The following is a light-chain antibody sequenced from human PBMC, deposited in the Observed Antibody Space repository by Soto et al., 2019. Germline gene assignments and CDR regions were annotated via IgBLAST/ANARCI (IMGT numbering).Light chain of an antibody. CDR3: QQSYSTLIT. CDR1: QSVASSH. CDR2: GAS. Sequence: EMVLTQSPGTLSLSPGERATLSCRASQSVASSHLAWYQQKPGQAPRLLIYGASSRATGIPDRFSGSGSGTDFTLTISSLQPEDFATYYCQQSYSTLITFGQGTRPAIK. V-gene: IGKV3-20*01. J-gene: IGKJ5*01.